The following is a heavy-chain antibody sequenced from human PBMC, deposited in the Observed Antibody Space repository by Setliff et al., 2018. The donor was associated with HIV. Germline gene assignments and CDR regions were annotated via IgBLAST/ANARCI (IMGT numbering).Heavy chain of an antibody. J-gene: IGHJ4*02. D-gene: IGHD6-13*01. CDR1: GESFSGYY. CDR3: ARGIPALGTSYYFDY. Sequence: SETLSLTCAVYGESFSGYYWSWIRQPPGKGLDWIGEINESGSANYNPSLKSRVTTSVDISKKQFSLKLSSVTAADTAVYYCARGIPALGTSYYFDYWGQGTRVTVSS. V-gene: IGHV4-34*01. CDR2: INESGSA.